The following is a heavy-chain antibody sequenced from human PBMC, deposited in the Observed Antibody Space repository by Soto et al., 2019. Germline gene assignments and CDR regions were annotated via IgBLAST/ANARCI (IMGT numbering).Heavy chain of an antibody. CDR1: GGSISSYY. J-gene: IGHJ4*02. Sequence: TSETLSLTCTVSGGSISSYYWSWIRQPPGKGLEWIGYIYYSGSTNYNPSLKSRVTISVDTSKNQFSLKLSSVTAADTAVYYCARLSWIKLEYYFDYWGQGTLFTVSS. V-gene: IGHV4-59*08. D-gene: IGHD5-18*01. CDR3: ARLSWIKLEYYFDY. CDR2: IYYSGST.